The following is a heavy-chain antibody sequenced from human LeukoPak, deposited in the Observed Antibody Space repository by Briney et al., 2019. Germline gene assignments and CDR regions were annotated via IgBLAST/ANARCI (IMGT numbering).Heavy chain of an antibody. J-gene: IGHJ4*02. V-gene: IGHV3-7*01. CDR3: ARLSEMFRGPQVIYYFDY. CDR1: GFSFTTYW. CDR2: IKQDGTEK. D-gene: IGHD3-10*01. Sequence: GGFRRLSCGALGFSFTTYWMAWVRQAPGKGLDWGANIKQDGTEKYYVDSVKGRFTIYRDYARNSLYLQLNSLRAEDTAVYYCARLSEMFRGPQVIYYFDYLGQGTLVTVSS.